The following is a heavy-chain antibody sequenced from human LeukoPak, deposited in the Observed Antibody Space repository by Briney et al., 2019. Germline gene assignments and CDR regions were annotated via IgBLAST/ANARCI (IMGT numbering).Heavy chain of an antibody. J-gene: IGHJ5*02. CDR1: GGSISSGSYY. D-gene: IGHD3-3*01. V-gene: IGHV4-61*02. Sequence: SQTLSPTCTVSGGSISSGSYYWSWIRQPAGKGLEWIGRIYTSGSTNYNPSLKSRVTISVDTSKNQFSLKLSSVTAADTAVYYCARGITIFGVVSRGIPYGFDPWGQGTLVTVSS. CDR2: IYTSGST. CDR3: ARGITIFGVVSRGIPYGFDP.